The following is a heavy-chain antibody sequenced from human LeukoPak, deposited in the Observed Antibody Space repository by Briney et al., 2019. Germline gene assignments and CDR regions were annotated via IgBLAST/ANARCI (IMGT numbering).Heavy chain of an antibody. CDR1: GGSVTGGTYY. J-gene: IGHJ4*02. CDR2: FYYSGST. V-gene: IGHV4-61*01. Sequence: SETLSLTCTVSGGSVTGGTYYWSWIRQPPGKGLEWMGYFYYSGSTNFNPSLKSRVTISVDTSKNQFSLKLSSVTAADTAVYYCARAGYCSGGSCFRVYYFDSWGQGALVTVSS. CDR3: ARAGYCSGGSCFRVYYFDS. D-gene: IGHD2-15*01.